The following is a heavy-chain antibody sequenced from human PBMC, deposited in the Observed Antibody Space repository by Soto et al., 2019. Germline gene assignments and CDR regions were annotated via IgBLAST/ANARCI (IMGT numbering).Heavy chain of an antibody. CDR3: ARPMGIAARRGNY. D-gene: IGHD6-6*01. Sequence: GGSLRLSCAASGFTFSSYWMHWVRQAPGKGLVWVSRINSDGSSTSYADSVKGRFTISRDNAKNTLYLQMNSLRAEDTAVYYCARPMGIAARRGNYWGQGTLVTVSS. CDR2: INSDGSST. CDR1: GFTFSSYW. V-gene: IGHV3-74*01. J-gene: IGHJ4*02.